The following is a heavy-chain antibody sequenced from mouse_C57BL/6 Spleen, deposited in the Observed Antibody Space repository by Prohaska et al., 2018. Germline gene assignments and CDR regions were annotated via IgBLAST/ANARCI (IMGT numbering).Heavy chain of an antibody. CDR3: ARLGTTVVATDYYAMDY. J-gene: IGHJ4*01. D-gene: IGHD1-1*01. CDR2: INPNNGGT. V-gene: IGHV1-26*01. Sequence: HGKRLEWIGDINPNNGGTSYNQKFKGKATLTVDKSSSTAYMELRSLTSEDSAVYYCARLGTTVVATDYYAMDYWCQGTSVTVSS.